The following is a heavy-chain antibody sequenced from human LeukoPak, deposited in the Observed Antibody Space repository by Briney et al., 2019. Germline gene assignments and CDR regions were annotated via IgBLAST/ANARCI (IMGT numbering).Heavy chain of an antibody. V-gene: IGHV3-53*01. CDR2: IYSGGST. CDR3: ARVLEYYFDY. D-gene: IGHD2/OR15-2a*01. CDR1: GFTVSSNY. Sequence: PGGSLRLSCAASGFTVSSNYMSWVRQAPGKGLEWVSVIYSGGSTYYADSVKGRSTISRDNSKNTLYLQMNSLRAEDTAVYYCARVLEYYFDYWGQGTLVTVSS. J-gene: IGHJ4*02.